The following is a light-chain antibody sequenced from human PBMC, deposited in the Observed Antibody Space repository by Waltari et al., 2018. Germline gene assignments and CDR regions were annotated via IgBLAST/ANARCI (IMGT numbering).Light chain of an antibody. J-gene: IGLJ1*01. CDR3: QVWDSSSDHYV. CDR1: NIGSKS. Sequence: SYLLTQPPPVSVAPGKTARIPCGGTNIGSKSVHWYQQKPGHAPVLAVYDYSDQPSAIPERFSGSNSGNTATLTISRVEAEDEADYYYQVWDSSSDHYVFGTGTKVTVL. V-gene: IGLV3-21*03. CDR2: DYS.